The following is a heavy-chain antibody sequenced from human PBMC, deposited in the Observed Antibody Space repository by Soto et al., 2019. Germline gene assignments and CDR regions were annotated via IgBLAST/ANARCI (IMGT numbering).Heavy chain of an antibody. V-gene: IGHV4-59*08. Sequence: QVQLQESGPGLVKPSETLSLTCNVSGGSISSYYWSWIRQPPGKGLEWIGYIYYTGSTNYNPSLERRVTVSVDTSKHQFSLKLSSVTAADTAVYYCARPVSSGSYSGAFDIWGQGTMVTVSS. D-gene: IGHD1-26*01. J-gene: IGHJ3*02. CDR1: GGSISSYY. CDR2: IYYTGST. CDR3: ARPVSSGSYSGAFDI.